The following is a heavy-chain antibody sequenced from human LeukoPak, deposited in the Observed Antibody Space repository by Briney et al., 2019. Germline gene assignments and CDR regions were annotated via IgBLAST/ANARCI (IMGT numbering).Heavy chain of an antibody. J-gene: IGHJ4*02. Sequence: GGSLRLSCAASGFTFSSYAMSWVRQAPGKGLEWVSAISDSGGSTYDADSVKGRFTISRDNSKNTLYLQMNSLSAEDTAVYYCAKDTSIGRYCTNGVCSPFDYWGQGTLVTVSP. CDR2: ISDSGGST. CDR3: AKDTSIGRYCTNGVCSPFDY. D-gene: IGHD2-8*01. CDR1: GFTFSSYA. V-gene: IGHV3-23*01.